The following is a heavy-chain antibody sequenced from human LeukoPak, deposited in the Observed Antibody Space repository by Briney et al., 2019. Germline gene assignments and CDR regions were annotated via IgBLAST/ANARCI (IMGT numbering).Heavy chain of an antibody. V-gene: IGHV3-7*01. J-gene: IGHJ6*03. D-gene: IGHD3-3*01. CDR1: GFTFSSYW. CDR3: ARVSVLRFLEWLANYYCMDV. Sequence: PGGSLRLSCAASGFTFSSYWMSWVRQAPGKGLEWVANIKQDGSEKYYVDSVKGRFTISGDNAKNSLYLQMNSLRAEDTAVYYCARVSVLRFLEWLANYYCMDVWGKGTTVTVSS. CDR2: IKQDGSEK.